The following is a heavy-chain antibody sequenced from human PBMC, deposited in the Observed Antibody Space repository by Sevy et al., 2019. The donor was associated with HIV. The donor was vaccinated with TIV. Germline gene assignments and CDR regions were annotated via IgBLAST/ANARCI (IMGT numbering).Heavy chain of an antibody. CDR2: LSNRPNSYTT. J-gene: IGHJ6*03. Sequence: GGSLRLSCAASGFTFSDHYVDWVRLAPVKGLEWVGRLSNRPNSYTTEYAASVEGSFTISRDDSTDSVYLQMNSVKTPDSAVYYCVRGPNCGVGGCQQISPYCLDVWGKGATVTVSS. CDR3: VRGPNCGVGGCQQISPYCLDV. V-gene: IGHV3-72*01. CDR1: GFTFSDHY. D-gene: IGHD2-15*01.